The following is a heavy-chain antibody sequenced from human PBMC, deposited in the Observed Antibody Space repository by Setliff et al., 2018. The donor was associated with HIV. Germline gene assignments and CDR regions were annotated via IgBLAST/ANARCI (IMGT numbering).Heavy chain of an antibody. CDR1: GYTFTSYD. D-gene: IGHD3-3*01. V-gene: IGHV1-8*02. J-gene: IGHJ4*02. CDR3: ATSTSRFFWNGFYQGGFRSRNSHSFEN. Sequence: GASVKVSCKASGYTFTSYDIHWVRQATGQGLEWMGWMNPNSGNTGYAQRFQGRVTMTRDTSVSTAYLELSNLRSEDTAVYYCATSTSRFFWNGFYQGGFRSRNSHSFENWGQGTLVTVSS. CDR2: MNPNSGNT.